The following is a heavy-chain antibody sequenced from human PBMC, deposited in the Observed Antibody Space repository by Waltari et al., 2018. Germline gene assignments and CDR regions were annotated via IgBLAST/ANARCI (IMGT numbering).Heavy chain of an antibody. CDR3: ARAWISLILGATSAFDI. CDR1: GGSFSGYY. V-gene: IGHV4-34*01. CDR2: INHSGST. Sequence: QVQLQQWGAGLLKPSETLSLTCAVYGGSFSGYYWSWIRQPPGKGLEWIGEINHSGSTNYNPSLNGRVTISVDTSKKQFSLKLSSVTAADTAVYYCARAWISLILGATSAFDIWGQGTMVTVS. D-gene: IGHD1-26*01. J-gene: IGHJ3*02.